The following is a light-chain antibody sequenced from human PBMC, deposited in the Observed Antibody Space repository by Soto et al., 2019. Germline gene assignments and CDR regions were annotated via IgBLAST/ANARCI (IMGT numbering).Light chain of an antibody. CDR1: QNIRSW. Sequence: DIQMTQSPSTLSASVGDRVTITCRASQNIRSWLAWYQQKPGKAPELLIYSASGLESGVPSRFSGSGSGTEFTLTIRSLQPDDFATYYCQEYNGNSGLTFGGGTKVEIK. CDR2: SAS. CDR3: QEYNGNSGLT. V-gene: IGKV1-5*03. J-gene: IGKJ4*01.